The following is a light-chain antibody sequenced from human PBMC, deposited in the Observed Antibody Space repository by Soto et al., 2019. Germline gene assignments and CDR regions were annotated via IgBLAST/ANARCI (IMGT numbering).Light chain of an antibody. V-gene: IGKV3-15*01. Sequence: EIVMTQSPGTLSVSPGERVTLSCRASQSVTTNLAWYQQKPGQTPRLLIYDISARASGIPGRFSGSGSGTDFTITISSLQSEDSAVYYCQQYLDWPLTFGGGTKVEI. CDR2: DIS. CDR3: QQYLDWPLT. CDR1: QSVTTN. J-gene: IGKJ4*01.